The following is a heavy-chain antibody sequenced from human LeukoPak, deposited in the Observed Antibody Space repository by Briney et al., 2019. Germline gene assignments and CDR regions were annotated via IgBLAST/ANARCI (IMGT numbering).Heavy chain of an antibody. D-gene: IGHD5-18*01. CDR1: SGSLSSVAYY. J-gene: IGHJ4*02. CDR2: IFYSGNT. V-gene: IGHV4-30-4*01. CDR3: ARAMYSCGFYFYY. Sequence: SETLSPTCPVSSGSLSSVAYYWTWIRHPPGKGLECIGYIFYSGNTYYIPSLKSRVTISVDTSKNQFSLKLSSVTAADTAVYYGARAMYSCGFYFYYWGQGSLVTVSS.